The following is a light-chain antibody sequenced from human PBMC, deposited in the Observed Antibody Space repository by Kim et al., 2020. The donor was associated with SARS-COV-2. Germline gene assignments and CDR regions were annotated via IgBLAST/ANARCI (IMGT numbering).Light chain of an antibody. J-gene: IGLJ2*01. CDR2: RNN. CDR1: SSNIGSNC. V-gene: IGLV1-47*01. Sequence: QRVNILCSGSSSNIGSNCLYGYQQLPGTAPKLLIYRNNQRPSGVPDRFSGSKSGTSASLAISGLRSEDEADYYCAAWDDSLSGRLVFGGGTQLTVL. CDR3: AAWDDSLSGRLV.